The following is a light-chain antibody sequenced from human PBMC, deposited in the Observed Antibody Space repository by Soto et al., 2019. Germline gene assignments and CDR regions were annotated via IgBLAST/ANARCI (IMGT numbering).Light chain of an antibody. Sequence: IVLSLSRVTLSLSPGERAALSCSTNQVVRSYLAWYQQKPGQAPRLLIYDASSRATGIPARFSGSGSSTDFTLAISSLQPEDSATYYCRQDINSPLTFGEGSKVDIK. CDR1: QVVRSY. V-gene: IGKV3D-11*01. J-gene: IGKJ1*01. CDR3: RQDINSPLT. CDR2: DAS.